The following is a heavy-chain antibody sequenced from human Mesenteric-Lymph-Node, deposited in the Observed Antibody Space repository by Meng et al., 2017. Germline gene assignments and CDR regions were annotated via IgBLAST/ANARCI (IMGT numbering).Heavy chain of an antibody. D-gene: IGHD4-11*01. V-gene: IGHV3-30*01. CDR1: GFTFSSYA. J-gene: IGHJ4*02. CDR3: ARDQYDYPKWGFDY. Sequence: SCKAFGFTFSSYAIHWVRQAPGKGLEWVAVISYDGSNKYYADSVKGRFTISRDNSKNTLYLQMNSLRAEDTAVYYCARDQYDYPKWGFDYWGQGTLVTVSS. CDR2: ISYDGSNK.